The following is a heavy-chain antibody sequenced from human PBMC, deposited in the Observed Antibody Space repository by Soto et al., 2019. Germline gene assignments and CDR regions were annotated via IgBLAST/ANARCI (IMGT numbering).Heavy chain of an antibody. CDR1: GFTFRNYG. D-gene: IGHD5-12*01. CDR3: VRAAGYSGNDYVYYYGMDV. J-gene: IGHJ6*02. CDR2: VWYDGGNK. V-gene: IGHV3-33*01. Sequence: QVQLVESGGGVVQPGRSLRLSCAASGFTFRNYGMHWVRQAPAKGLEWVALVWYDGGNKNYVDSVKGRFTISRDNSKNTLYLHMNSLRDEDTAVDYCVRAAGYSGNDYVYYYGMDVWGQGTTVTVSS.